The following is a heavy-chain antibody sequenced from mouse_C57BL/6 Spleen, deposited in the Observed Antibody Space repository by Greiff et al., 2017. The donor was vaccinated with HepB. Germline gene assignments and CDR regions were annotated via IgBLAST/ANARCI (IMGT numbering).Heavy chain of an antibody. D-gene: IGHD4-1*01. CDR3: ARNWARDWYFDV. V-gene: IGHV3-6*01. J-gene: IGHJ1*03. Sequence: EVQLQESGPGLVKPSQSLSLTCSVTGYSITSGYYWNWIRQFPGNKLEWMGYISYDGSNNYNPSLKNRISITRDTSKNQFFLKLNSVTTEDIATYYCARNWARDWYFDVWGTGTTVTVSS. CDR2: ISYDGSN. CDR1: GYSITSGYY.